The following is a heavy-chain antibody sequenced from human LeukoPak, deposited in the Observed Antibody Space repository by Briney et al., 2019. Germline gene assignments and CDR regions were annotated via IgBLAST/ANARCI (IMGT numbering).Heavy chain of an antibody. Sequence: GGSLRLSCAASGFTFSSYAMSWVRQAPGKGLEWVSTIGGSGSSTYYADSVKGRFTISRDNSKNTLYLQMNSLRAEDTGVYYYAKGGSDSCYSRSDYWGQGTLVTVSS. V-gene: IGHV3-23*01. J-gene: IGHJ4*02. CDR3: AKGGSDSCYSRSDY. D-gene: IGHD2-2*01. CDR2: IGGSGSST. CDR1: GFTFSSYA.